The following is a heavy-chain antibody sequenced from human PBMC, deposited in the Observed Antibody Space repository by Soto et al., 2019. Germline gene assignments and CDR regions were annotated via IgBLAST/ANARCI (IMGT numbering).Heavy chain of an antibody. D-gene: IGHD3-16*02. V-gene: IGHV1-18*01. CDR1: GYTLTSYG. CDR3: ARGYDYIWGSYRLSSADPFDI. J-gene: IGHJ3*02. Sequence: ASVKVSCKASGYTLTSYGISWVRQAPGQGLEWMGWISAYNGNTNYAQKLQGRVTMTTNTSTSTAYMELRSLRSDDTAVYYCARGYDYIWGSYRLSSADPFDIWGQGTMVTVSS. CDR2: ISAYNGNT.